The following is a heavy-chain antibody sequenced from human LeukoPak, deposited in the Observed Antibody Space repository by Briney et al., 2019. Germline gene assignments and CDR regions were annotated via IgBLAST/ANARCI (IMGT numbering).Heavy chain of an antibody. CDR1: GFTFNNYA. Sequence: PGRSLRLSCAASGFTFNNYALTWVRQTLGKGLECVSAISGDGVSPYYADSVRGRFTISRDNSKNTLYLQMNSLRVEDTAVYFCARDPGAFPYFFDSWGQGTLVTVAS. V-gene: IGHV3-23*01. D-gene: IGHD4/OR15-4a*01. CDR3: ARDPGAFPYFFDS. CDR2: ISGDGVSP. J-gene: IGHJ4*02.